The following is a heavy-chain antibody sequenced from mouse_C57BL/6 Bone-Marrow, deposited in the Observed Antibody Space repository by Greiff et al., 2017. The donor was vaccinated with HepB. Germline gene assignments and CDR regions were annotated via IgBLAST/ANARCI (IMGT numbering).Heavy chain of an antibody. CDR2: ISSGGDYI. Sequence: EVQLQESGEGLVKPGGSLKLSCAASGFTFSSYAMSWVRQTPEKRLEWVAYISSGGDYIYYADTVKGRFTISRDNARNTLYLQMSSLKSEDTAMYYCTRAYYSNHFAYWGQGTLVTVSA. D-gene: IGHD2-5*01. CDR1: GFTFSSYA. J-gene: IGHJ3*01. V-gene: IGHV5-9-1*02. CDR3: TRAYYSNHFAY.